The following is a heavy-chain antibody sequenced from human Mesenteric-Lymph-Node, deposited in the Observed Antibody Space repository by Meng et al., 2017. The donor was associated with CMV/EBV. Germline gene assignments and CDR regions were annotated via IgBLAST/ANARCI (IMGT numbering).Heavy chain of an antibody. D-gene: IGHD3-3*01. CDR1: GFTFSSYS. CDR3: TKDQGISGYSMDV. Sequence: GESLKISCAASGFTFSSYSMNWVRQAPGKGLEWVSSISSSSSYIYYADSVKGRFTISRDNAKNSLFLQMNSLRAEDTALYYCTKDQGISGYSMDVWGQGTTVTVSS. CDR2: ISSSSSYI. J-gene: IGHJ6*02. V-gene: IGHV3-21*01.